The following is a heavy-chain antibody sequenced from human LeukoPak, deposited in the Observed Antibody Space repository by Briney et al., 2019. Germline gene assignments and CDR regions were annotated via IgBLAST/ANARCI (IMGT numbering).Heavy chain of an antibody. Sequence: SVKVSCKASGGTFSSYAISWVRQAPGQGLEWMGGIIPIFGTANYAQKFRGRVTITTDESTSTAYMELSSLRSEDTAVYYCARSTLGYCSSTSCPRLFDYWGQGTLVTVSS. CDR1: GGTFSSYA. CDR2: IIPIFGTA. V-gene: IGHV1-69*05. CDR3: ARSTLGYCSSTSCPRLFDY. J-gene: IGHJ4*02. D-gene: IGHD2-2*01.